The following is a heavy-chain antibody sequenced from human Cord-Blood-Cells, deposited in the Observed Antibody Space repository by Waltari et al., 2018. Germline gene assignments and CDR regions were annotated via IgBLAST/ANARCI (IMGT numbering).Heavy chain of an antibody. D-gene: IGHD2-21*02. CDR3: AREGDPYYRNYYYYGMDV. CDR1: GYTFTSYG. Sequence: QVQLVQSGAEVKKPGASVKVSCKASGYTFTSYGISWVRRAPGQGLEWMGWISAYNGNTNYAQKLQGRGTMTTDTTTSAGYMELRSLRSDDTAVYYCAREGDPYYRNYYYYGMDVWGQGTTVTVSS. V-gene: IGHV1-18*01. CDR2: ISAYNGNT. J-gene: IGHJ6*02.